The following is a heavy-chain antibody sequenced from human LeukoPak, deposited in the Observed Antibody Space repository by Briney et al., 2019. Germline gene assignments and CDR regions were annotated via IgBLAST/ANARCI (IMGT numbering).Heavy chain of an antibody. V-gene: IGHV1-46*01. J-gene: IGHJ5*02. CDR1: GYTFTSNY. CDR2: ISPSGGST. D-gene: IGHD2-15*01. Sequence: ASVKVSCKAFGYTFTSNYMHWVRQAPGQGPEWMGVISPSGGSTTYAQKFQGRVTLTRDMSTSTDYLELSSLRSEDTAVYYCARDTCSGGSCYWGNWFDPWGQGTLVTVSS. CDR3: ARDTCSGGSCYWGNWFDP.